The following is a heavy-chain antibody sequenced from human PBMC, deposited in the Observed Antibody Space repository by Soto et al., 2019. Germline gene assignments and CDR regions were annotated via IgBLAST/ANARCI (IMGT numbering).Heavy chain of an antibody. J-gene: IGHJ6*02. CDR2: IKSKTDGGTT. CDR1: GFTFSNAW. CDR3: TTHLWFGEYLPYGMDV. V-gene: IGHV3-15*07. D-gene: IGHD3-10*01. Sequence: GGSLRLSCAASGFTFSNAWMNWVRQAPGKGLEWVGRIKSKTDGGTTDYAAPVKGRFTISRDDSKNTLYLQMNSLKTEDTAVYYCTTHLWFGEYLPYGMDVWGQGTTVTVSS.